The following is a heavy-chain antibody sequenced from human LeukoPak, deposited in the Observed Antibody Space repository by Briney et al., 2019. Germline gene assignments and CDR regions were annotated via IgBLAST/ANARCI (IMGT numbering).Heavy chain of an antibody. V-gene: IGHV4-39*01. D-gene: IGHD2-2*02. CDR3: ASLYCSSTSCYIPIWNYYYMDV. J-gene: IGHJ6*03. CDR1: GGSISSSSYY. CDR2: IYYSGST. Sequence: SETLSLTCTVSGGSISSSSYYWGWIRQPPGKGLEWIGSIYYSGSTYYNPSLKSRVTISVDTSKNQFSLKLSSVTAADTAVYYCASLYCSSTSCYIPIWNYYYMDVWGKGTTVTVSS.